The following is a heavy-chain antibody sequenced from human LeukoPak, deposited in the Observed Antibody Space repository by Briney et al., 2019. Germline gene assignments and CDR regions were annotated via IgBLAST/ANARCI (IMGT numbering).Heavy chain of an antibody. Sequence: GESLKISCKGSGYSFTRYCIGWVRQVPGKGLEWMGIICPGDSDSTYSPSFQGLVTISADKSISTAYLQWSSLKASDTAMYYCARRVLSRWESQYYFDYWGQGTLVTVSS. CDR2: ICPGDSDS. CDR1: GYSFTRYC. J-gene: IGHJ4*02. D-gene: IGHD1-26*01. CDR3: ARRVLSRWESQYYFDY. V-gene: IGHV5-51*01.